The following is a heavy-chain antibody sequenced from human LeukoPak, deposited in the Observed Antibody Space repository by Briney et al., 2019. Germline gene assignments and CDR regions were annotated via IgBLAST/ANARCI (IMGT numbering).Heavy chain of an antibody. CDR1: GFTFSRYG. Sequence: GGSLRLSCAVSGFTFSRYGMHWVRQAPGKGLEWVAVIWDDGSNEFYADSVQGRFTISRDNSKNTLYLQMNSLRVEDTAVYYCARDLTKLIKYWGQGTLVTVSS. CDR3: ARDLTKLIKY. D-gene: IGHD4/OR15-4a*01. V-gene: IGHV3-33*01. J-gene: IGHJ4*02. CDR2: IWDDGSNE.